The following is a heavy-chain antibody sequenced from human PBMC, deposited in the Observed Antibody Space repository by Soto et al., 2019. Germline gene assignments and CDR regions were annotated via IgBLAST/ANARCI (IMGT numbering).Heavy chain of an antibody. V-gene: IGHV5-51*01. Sequence: GESLKISCRTSGYKFTSSWIACVRQMPGKGLEWMGIIFPSDSDTRYSPSFQGQVTISADRSTSTVFLQWASLKASDTAVYFCARKDKSGYFNWFDPWGQGTLVTVSS. D-gene: IGHD3-22*01. J-gene: IGHJ5*02. CDR2: IFPSDSDT. CDR3: ARKDKSGYFNWFDP. CDR1: GYKFTSSW.